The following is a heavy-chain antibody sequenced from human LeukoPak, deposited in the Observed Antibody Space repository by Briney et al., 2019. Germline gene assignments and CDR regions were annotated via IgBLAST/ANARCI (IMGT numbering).Heavy chain of an antibody. Sequence: PGGSLRLSCAASGFTFSSYWMHWVRQAPGKGLVWVSRINTDGSSTSYADSVKGRFTISRDNAKNTLYLQVNSLRAEDTAVYYCAKDGGYKWELHLDYWGQGTLVTVSS. J-gene: IGHJ4*02. CDR1: GFTFSSYW. CDR2: INTDGSST. CDR3: AKDGGYKWELHLDY. V-gene: IGHV3-74*01. D-gene: IGHD1-26*01.